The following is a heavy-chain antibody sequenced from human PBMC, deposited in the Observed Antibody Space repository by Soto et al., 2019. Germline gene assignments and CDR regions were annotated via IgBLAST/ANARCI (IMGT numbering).Heavy chain of an antibody. CDR1: GFTFTSSA. CDR2: IVVGSGNT. Sequence: GASVKVSCKASGFTFTSSAVQWVRQARGQRLEWIGWIVVGSGNTNYAQKFQERVTITRDMSTSTAYMELSSLRSEDTAVYYCAASMTYYYGSGSYPSPYYYYYYGMDVWGQGTTVTVS. J-gene: IGHJ6*02. D-gene: IGHD3-10*01. V-gene: IGHV1-58*01. CDR3: AASMTYYYGSGSYPSPYYYYYYGMDV.